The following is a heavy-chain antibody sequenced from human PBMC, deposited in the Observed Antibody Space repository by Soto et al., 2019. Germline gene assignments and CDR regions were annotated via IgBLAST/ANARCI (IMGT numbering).Heavy chain of an antibody. Sequence: PGGSLRLSCTASGFIFSDYSMNWVRQPPGKGLEWVSYISPSSGAIYYADSVRGRFTISRDNAQKSLYLQMNSLRAEDTALYYCARSLYKFDYWGQGTQVTVSS. CDR3: ARSLYKFDY. V-gene: IGHV3-48*01. CDR2: ISPSSGAI. J-gene: IGHJ4*02. CDR1: GFIFSDYS. D-gene: IGHD3-16*01.